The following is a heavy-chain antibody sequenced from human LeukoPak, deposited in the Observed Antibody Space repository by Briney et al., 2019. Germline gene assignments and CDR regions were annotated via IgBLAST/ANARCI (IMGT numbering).Heavy chain of an antibody. CDR3: ARPNCSSTSCYKYYYYYYMDV. D-gene: IGHD2-2*02. V-gene: IGHV4-31*03. Sequence: SETLSLTCTVSGGSISSGGYYWSWIRQHPGKGLEWIGYIYYSGSTYYNPSLKSRVTISVDTSKNQFSLKLSSVTAADTAVYYCARPNCSSTSCYKYYYYYYMDVWGKGTTVTVSS. CDR2: IYYSGST. J-gene: IGHJ6*03. CDR1: GGSISSGGYY.